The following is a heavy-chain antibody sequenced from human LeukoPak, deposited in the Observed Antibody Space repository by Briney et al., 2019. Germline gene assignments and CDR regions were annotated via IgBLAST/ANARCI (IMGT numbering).Heavy chain of an antibody. Sequence: SETLSLTCAVYGGSFSGYYWSWIRQPAGKGLEWIGRIYSSGSTNYNPSLQSRVTMSVDTSKNQFSLKLSSVTAADTAVYYCARGSSGWYSIDYWGQGTLVTVSS. V-gene: IGHV4-59*10. J-gene: IGHJ4*02. CDR1: GGSFSGYY. D-gene: IGHD6-19*01. CDR2: IYSSGST. CDR3: ARGSSGWYSIDY.